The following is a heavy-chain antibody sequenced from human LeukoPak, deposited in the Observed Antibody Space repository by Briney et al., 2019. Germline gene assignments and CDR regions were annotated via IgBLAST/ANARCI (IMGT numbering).Heavy chain of an antibody. CDR1: GGSISSSSYY. CDR3: ARDYGDSLSASWFDP. CDR2: INHSGST. D-gene: IGHD4-17*01. J-gene: IGHJ5*02. Sequence: SETLSLTCTVSGGSISSSSYYWSWIRQPPGKGLEWIGEINHSGSTNYNPSLKSRVTISVDTSKNQFSLKLSSVTAADTAVYYCARDYGDSLSASWFDPWGQGTLVTVSS. V-gene: IGHV4-39*07.